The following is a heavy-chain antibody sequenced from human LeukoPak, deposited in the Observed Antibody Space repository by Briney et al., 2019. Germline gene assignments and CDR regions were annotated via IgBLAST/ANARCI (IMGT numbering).Heavy chain of an antibody. CDR2: INSSGSTI. CDR1: GFPFSSYE. Sequence: GALRLSFAASGFPFSSYEMNWVRPAPGKGLGWGSSINSSGSTIYYPDSVKGRFTISRDNAKNSLYLQMNSLRAEDTAVYYCARDSFRYYYDSSGTTDSEYFQHWGQGTLVTVSS. D-gene: IGHD3-22*01. V-gene: IGHV3-48*03. CDR3: ARDSFRYYYDSSGTTDSEYFQH. J-gene: IGHJ1*01.